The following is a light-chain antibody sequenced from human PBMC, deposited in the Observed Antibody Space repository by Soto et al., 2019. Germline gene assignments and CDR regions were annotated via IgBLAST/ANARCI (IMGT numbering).Light chain of an antibody. CDR1: SSDIGAYDH. CDR2: SVS. CDR3: ISYTVSRSYV. V-gene: IGLV2-14*01. Sequence: QSALTQPASVSGSPGQSITISCSGTSSDIGAYDHVAWFQQFPGKIPKLIIYSVSNRPSGVSYRFSGSKSGNTASLTISGLQAEDEADYYCISYTVSRSYVFGTGTKLTVL. J-gene: IGLJ1*01.